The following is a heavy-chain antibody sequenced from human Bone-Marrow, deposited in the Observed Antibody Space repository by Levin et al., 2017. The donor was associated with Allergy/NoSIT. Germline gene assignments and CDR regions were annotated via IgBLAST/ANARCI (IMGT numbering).Heavy chain of an antibody. CDR1: GFTFSSYA. Sequence: GGSLRLSCAASGFTFSSYAMHWVRQAPGKGLEWVAVISYDGSNKYYADSVKGRFTISRDNSKNTLYLQMNSLRAEDTAVYYCARGYAVPHGYYFDYWGQGTLVTVSS. CDR2: ISYDGSNK. J-gene: IGHJ4*02. CDR3: ARGYAVPHGYYFDY. D-gene: IGHD3-16*01. V-gene: IGHV3-30-3*01.